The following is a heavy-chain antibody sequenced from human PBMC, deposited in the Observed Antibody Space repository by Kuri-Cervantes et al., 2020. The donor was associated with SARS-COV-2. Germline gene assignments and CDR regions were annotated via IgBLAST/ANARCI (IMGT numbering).Heavy chain of an antibody. Sequence: GSLRLSCTVSGGSISSYYGSWIRQPPGKGLEWIGYIYYSGSTNYNPSLKSRVTISVDTSKNQFSLKLSSVTAADTAVYYCATRVDYMDVWGKGTTVTVSS. J-gene: IGHJ6*03. CDR1: GGSISSYY. CDR2: IYYSGST. D-gene: IGHD2-15*01. CDR3: ATRVDYMDV. V-gene: IGHV4-59*08.